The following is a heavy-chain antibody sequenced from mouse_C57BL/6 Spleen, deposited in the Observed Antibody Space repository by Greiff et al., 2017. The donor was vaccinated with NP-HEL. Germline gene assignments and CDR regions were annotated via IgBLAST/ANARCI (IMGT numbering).Heavy chain of an antibody. J-gene: IGHJ3*01. D-gene: IGHD1-1*01. CDR2: ISSGGDYI. Sequence: EVKVEESGEGLVKPGGSLKLSCAASGFTFSSYAMSWVRQTPEKRLEWVAYISSGGDYIYYADTVKGRFTISRDNARNTLYLQMSSLKSEDTAMYYCTREITTVVEGAYWGQGTLVTVSA. V-gene: IGHV5-9-1*02. CDR3: TREITTVVEGAY. CDR1: GFTFSSYA.